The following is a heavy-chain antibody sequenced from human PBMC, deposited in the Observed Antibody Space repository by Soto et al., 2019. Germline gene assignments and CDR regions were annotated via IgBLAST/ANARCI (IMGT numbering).Heavy chain of an antibody. CDR2: IYHSGST. D-gene: IGHD3-3*01. CDR1: GGSISSGGYS. Sequence: SETLSLTCAVSGGSISSGGYSWSWIRQPPGKGLEWIGYIYHSGSTYYNPSLKSRVTISVDRSKNQFSLKLSSVTAADTAVYYCARGFLPYYGMDVWGQGTTVTVSS. V-gene: IGHV4-30-2*01. CDR3: ARGFLPYYGMDV. J-gene: IGHJ6*02.